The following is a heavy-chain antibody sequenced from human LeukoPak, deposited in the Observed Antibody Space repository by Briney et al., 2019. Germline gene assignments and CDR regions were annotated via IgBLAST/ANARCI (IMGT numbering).Heavy chain of an antibody. V-gene: IGHV3-30*18. CDR2: ISYDGSNK. CDR1: GFTFSSYG. D-gene: IGHD2-15*01. CDR3: AKGRNTVVVVAATMDY. J-gene: IGHJ4*02. Sequence: PGRSLRLSCAASGFTFSSYGMHWVRQAPGKGLEWVAVISYDGSNKYYADSVKGRFTTSRDNSKNTLYLQMNSLRAEDTAVYYCAKGRNTVVVVAATMDYWGQGTLVTVSS.